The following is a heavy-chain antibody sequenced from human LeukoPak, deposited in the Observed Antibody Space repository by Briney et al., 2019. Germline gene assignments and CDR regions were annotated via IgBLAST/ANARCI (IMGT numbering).Heavy chain of an antibody. CDR3: ARSRFLEWLLFFDC. CDR1: GGSISSHY. CDR2: IYYSGST. D-gene: IGHD3-3*01. V-gene: IGHV4-59*11. J-gene: IGHJ4*02. Sequence: SETLSLTCTVSGGSISSHYWSWIRQPPGKGLEWIGYIYYSGSTNYNPSLKSRVTISVDTSKNQFSLKLSSVTAADTAVYYCARSRFLEWLLFFDCWGQGTLVTVSS.